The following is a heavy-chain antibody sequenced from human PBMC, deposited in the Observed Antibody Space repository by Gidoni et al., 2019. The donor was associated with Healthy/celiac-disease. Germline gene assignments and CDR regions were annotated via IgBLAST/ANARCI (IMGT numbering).Heavy chain of an antibody. CDR2: IYTSGST. V-gene: IGHV4-61*02. Sequence: QVQLQESGPGLVKTSQTLSLTCTVSGGSISSGSYYWSWIRQPAGKGLEWIGRIYTSGSTNYNPSLKSRVTISVDTSKNQFSLKLSSVTAADTAVYYCARGPIAVAGTSPFDYWGQGTLVTVSS. D-gene: IGHD6-19*01. J-gene: IGHJ4*02. CDR3: ARGPIAVAGTSPFDY. CDR1: GGSISSGSYY.